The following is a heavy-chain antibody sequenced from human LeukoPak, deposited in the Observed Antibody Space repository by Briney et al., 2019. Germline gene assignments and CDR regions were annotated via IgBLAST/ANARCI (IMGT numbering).Heavy chain of an antibody. CDR2: ITARSKSI. V-gene: IGHV3-21*01. Sequence: GGSLRLSCAASGLTFSSYSMNWVRQAPGKGLEWVSSITARSKSIDYADSVKGRFAISRDNAKNSLFLQMDSLRVEDTAVYYCVREGSGSTHYMDVWGKGTTVTVSS. CDR3: VREGSGSTHYMDV. CDR1: GLTFSSYS. J-gene: IGHJ6*03. D-gene: IGHD3-10*01.